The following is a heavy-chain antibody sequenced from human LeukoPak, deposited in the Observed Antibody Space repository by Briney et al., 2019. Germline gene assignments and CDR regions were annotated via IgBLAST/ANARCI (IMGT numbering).Heavy chain of an antibody. Sequence: SETLSLTCTVPSGSISSNNHYWGWIRQPHGKGLEWLGSINYRGDTDYNPSLKSRVTISVDPSKKQFSLKLNSVTAADTAVYYCARYSEWYYFDYWGQGTLVTVSS. D-gene: IGHD2-21*01. J-gene: IGHJ4*02. V-gene: IGHV4-39*07. CDR2: INYRGDT. CDR1: SGSISSNNHY. CDR3: ARYSEWYYFDY.